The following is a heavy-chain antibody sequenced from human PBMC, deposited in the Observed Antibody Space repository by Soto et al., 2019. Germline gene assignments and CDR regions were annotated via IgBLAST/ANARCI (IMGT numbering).Heavy chain of an antibody. CDR3: ARTLGPYSGSYYPAY. V-gene: IGHV1-69*06. CDR1: GGTFSSYA. CDR2: IIPIFGTA. Sequence: SVKVSCKASGGTFSSYAICWVRQAPGQGLEWMGGIIPIFGTANYAQKFQGRVTITADKSTSTAYMELSSLRSEDTAVYYCARTLGPYSGSYYPAYWGQGTLVTVSS. J-gene: IGHJ4*02. D-gene: IGHD1-26*01.